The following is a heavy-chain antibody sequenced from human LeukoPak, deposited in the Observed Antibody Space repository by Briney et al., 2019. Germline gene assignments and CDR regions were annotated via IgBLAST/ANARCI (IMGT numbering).Heavy chain of an antibody. CDR3: AREIDRRDGYNSPGLLDY. V-gene: IGHV3-74*01. CDR2: INSDGSST. Sequence: GGSLRLSCAASGFTFSSYWMHWVRQAPGKGLVWVSRINSDGSSTSYADSVKGRFTISRDNAKNTLYLQMNSLRAEDTAVYYCAREIDRRDGYNSPGLLDYWGQGTLVTVSS. J-gene: IGHJ4*02. D-gene: IGHD5-24*01. CDR1: GFTFSSYW.